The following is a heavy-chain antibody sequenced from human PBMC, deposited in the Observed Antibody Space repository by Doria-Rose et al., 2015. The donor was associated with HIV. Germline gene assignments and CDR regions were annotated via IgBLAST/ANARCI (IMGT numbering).Heavy chain of an antibody. CDR3: ARIKSSRWYHKYYFDF. J-gene: IGHJ4*02. V-gene: IGHV2-26*01. CDR2: ITSDDER. Sequence: QVTLKESSPVLVKPTETLTLTCTVSGVSLSSPGMGVSWIRQPPGKALEWLANITSDDERSYKTALMSRLTISRSTSKSQVVLTMTDMDPVDTATYYCARIKSSRWYHKYYFDFWGQGTLVIVSA. CDR1: GVSLSSPGMG. D-gene: IGHD6-13*01.